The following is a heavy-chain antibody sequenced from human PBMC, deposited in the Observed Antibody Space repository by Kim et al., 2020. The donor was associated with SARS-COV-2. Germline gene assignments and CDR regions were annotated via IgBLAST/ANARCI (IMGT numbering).Heavy chain of an antibody. D-gene: IGHD3-3*01. J-gene: IGHJ5*02. Sequence: RVLSAISRDNSKNTLYLQMNSLGAEDTAVYYCARDGDVLRFVDPTWFDPWGQGTLVTVSS. CDR3: ARDGDVLRFVDPTWFDP. V-gene: IGHV3-30*09.